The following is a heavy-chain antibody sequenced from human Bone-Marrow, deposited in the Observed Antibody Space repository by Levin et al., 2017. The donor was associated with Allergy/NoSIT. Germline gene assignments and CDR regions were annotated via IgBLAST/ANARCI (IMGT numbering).Heavy chain of an antibody. Sequence: GESLKISCKASGYTFTSYGISWVRQAPGQGLEWMGWISAYNGNTNYAQKLQGRVTMTTDTSTSTAYMELRSLRSDDTAVYYCARDPPIAVAGYWYFDLWGRGTLVTVSS. D-gene: IGHD6-19*01. CDR2: ISAYNGNT. CDR1: GYTFTSYG. CDR3: ARDPPIAVAGYWYFDL. J-gene: IGHJ2*01. V-gene: IGHV1-18*01.